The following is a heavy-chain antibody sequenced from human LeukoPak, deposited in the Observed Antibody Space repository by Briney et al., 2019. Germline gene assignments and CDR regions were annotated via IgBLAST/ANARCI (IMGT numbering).Heavy chain of an antibody. CDR1: GFTFSSYE. CDR2: IRSKAYGGTT. J-gene: IGHJ4*02. CDR3: TRATVDY. V-gene: IGHV3-49*04. Sequence: GGSLRLSCAASGFTFSSYEMNWVRQAPGKGLEWVGFIRSKAYGGTTEYAASVKGRFTISRDDSKSIAYLQMNSLKTEDTAVYYCTRATVDYWGQETLVTVSS.